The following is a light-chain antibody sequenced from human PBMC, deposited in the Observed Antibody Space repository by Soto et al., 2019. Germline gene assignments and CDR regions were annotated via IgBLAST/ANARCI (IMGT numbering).Light chain of an antibody. J-gene: IGLJ1*01. CDR1: SSDVGAYNH. V-gene: IGLV2-14*01. CDR2: DDI. CDR3: GSYTTTSAPYV. Sequence: QSALPQPASVSGSPGQSITISCTGTSSDVGAYNHVSWYQQNPGKAPKLMIYDDIHRPSGVSYRFSGSKSGNTASPTISGLQPEDEADYYCGSYTTTSAPYVFGTGTKVTVL.